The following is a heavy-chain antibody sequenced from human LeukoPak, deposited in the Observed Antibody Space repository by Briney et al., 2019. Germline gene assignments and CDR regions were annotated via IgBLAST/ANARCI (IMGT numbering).Heavy chain of an antibody. CDR1: GFTFTSYS. J-gene: IGHJ4*02. CDR2: ITSGSNTI. V-gene: IGHV3-48*02. CDR3: ARSFDS. Sequence: GGSLRLSCATSGFTFTSYSMSWVRQPPGKGLEWVSCITSGSNTIYYADSVKGRFTISRDNAKNSLYLQMNSLRDEDTAVYYCARSFDSWGRGTLVTVSS.